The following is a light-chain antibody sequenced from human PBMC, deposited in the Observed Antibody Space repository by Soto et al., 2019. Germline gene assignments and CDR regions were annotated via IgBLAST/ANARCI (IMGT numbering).Light chain of an antibody. V-gene: IGKV3-15*01. J-gene: IGKJ1*01. Sequence: DIVLTQSPATLSVSLGERATPSCRASQSVSSSYLGWHQQKPGQAPRLLIFGASTRATGIPARFSGSGSGTEFTLTISSLQSEDFAVYYCQQYNNWPLPFGQGTKVDIK. CDR2: GAS. CDR3: QQYNNWPLP. CDR1: QSVSSSY.